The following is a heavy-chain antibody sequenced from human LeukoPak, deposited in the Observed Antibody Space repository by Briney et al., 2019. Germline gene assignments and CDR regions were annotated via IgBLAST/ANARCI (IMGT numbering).Heavy chain of an antibody. CDR1: GGTFSSYA. CDR3: ATDYGEGATLDY. CDR2: IIPIFGTA. Sequence: SVKVSCKASGGTFSSYAISWVRQAPGQGLEWMGGIIPIFGTANYAQKFQGRVTITADESTSTAYMELSSLRSEDTAVYYCATDYGEGATLDYWGQGTLVTVSS. J-gene: IGHJ4*02. D-gene: IGHD1-26*01. V-gene: IGHV1-69*01.